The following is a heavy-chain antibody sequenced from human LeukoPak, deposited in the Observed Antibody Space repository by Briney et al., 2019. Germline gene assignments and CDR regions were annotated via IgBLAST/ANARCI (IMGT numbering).Heavy chain of an antibody. CDR2: IYPGDSDT. CDR1: GYSFTSYW. Sequence: GEPLKISCKGSGYSFTSYWIGWVRQMPGKGLEWMGIIYPGDSDTRYSPSFQGQVTISADKSISTAYLQWSSLKASDTAMYYCASSLYCSSTSCHGFDYWGQGTLVTVSS. V-gene: IGHV5-51*01. J-gene: IGHJ4*02. D-gene: IGHD2-2*01. CDR3: ASSLYCSSTSCHGFDY.